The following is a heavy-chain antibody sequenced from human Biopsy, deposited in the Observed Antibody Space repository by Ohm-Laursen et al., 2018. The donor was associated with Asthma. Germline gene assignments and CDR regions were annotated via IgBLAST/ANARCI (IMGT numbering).Heavy chain of an antibody. CDR2: IIPVFGTS. V-gene: IGHV1-69*01. J-gene: IGHJ6*02. CDR3: AREVSTVDYDYYYFAMDV. Sequence: SVKVSCKVSGGTFSRYAISWVRQAPGQGLEWMGGIIPVFGTSNYAQKFQGRVTFTADGSTSSAFMELSSLTSEDSAVYYCAREVSTVDYDYYYFAMDVWGQGTTVTVSS. D-gene: IGHD4-17*01. CDR1: GGTFSRYA.